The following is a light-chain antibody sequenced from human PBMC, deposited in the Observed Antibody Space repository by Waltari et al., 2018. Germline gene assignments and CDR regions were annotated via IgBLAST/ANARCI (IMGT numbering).Light chain of an antibody. J-gene: IGLJ2*01. CDR2: DDS. CDR3: QVGDNSNNHQV. CDR1: NVGSKN. Sequence: SYVLTQPPSVSVAPGQTANIACEGNNVGSKNVHWYQQPPGQAPVLVVYDDSARPSGSPDRFSGSNSGNTATLTISRGEAGDEADYFCQVGDNSNNHQVFGGGTKLTVL. V-gene: IGLV3-21*02.